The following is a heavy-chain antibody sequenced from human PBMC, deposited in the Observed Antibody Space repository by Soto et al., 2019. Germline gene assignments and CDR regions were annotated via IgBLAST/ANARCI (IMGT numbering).Heavy chain of an antibody. CDR1: GFTFGDYA. Sequence: GGSLRLSCTASGFTFGDYAMSWFRQAPGKGLEWVGFIRSKAYGGTTEYAASVKGRFTISRDDSKSIAYLQMNSLKTEDTAVYYCTRNDGFGELLYYYYYYMDVWGKGTTVTVSS. V-gene: IGHV3-49*03. D-gene: IGHD3-10*01. CDR2: IRSKAYGGTT. CDR3: TRNDGFGELLYYYYYYMDV. J-gene: IGHJ6*03.